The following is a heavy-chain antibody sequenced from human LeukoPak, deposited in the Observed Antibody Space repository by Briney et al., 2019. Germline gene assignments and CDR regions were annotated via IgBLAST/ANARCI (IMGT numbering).Heavy chain of an antibody. V-gene: IGHV3-21*04. CDR1: GFTFSSYS. J-gene: IGHJ4*02. D-gene: IGHD3-3*01. CDR3: ARDQYDTWSRRGNFDS. CDR2: ISSSSSYI. Sequence: PGGSLRLSCAASGFTFSSYSMNWVRQAPGKGLEWVSSISSSSSYIYYAASVKGRFTISRDNAKNSLYLQMNSLRVEDTAVFYCARDQYDTWSRRGNFDSWGQGTLVIVSS.